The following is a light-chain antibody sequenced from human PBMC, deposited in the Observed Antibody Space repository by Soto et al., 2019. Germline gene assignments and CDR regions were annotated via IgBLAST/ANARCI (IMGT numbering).Light chain of an antibody. J-gene: IGLJ1*01. V-gene: IGLV2-11*01. CDR3: CSYAGTPHV. CDR1: SSDIGGYNY. CDR2: DVS. Sequence: QSALTQPPSVSGSPGQSVTISCTGTSSDIGGYNYVSWYQQLPGKAPKLMIYDVSKRPSGVPDRFSGSNSGNTASLTISGLQTEDEAEYYCCSYAGTPHVFGTGTKLTVL.